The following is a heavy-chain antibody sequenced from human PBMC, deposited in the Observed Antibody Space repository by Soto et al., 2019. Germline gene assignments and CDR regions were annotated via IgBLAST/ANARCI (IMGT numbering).Heavy chain of an antibody. V-gene: IGHV1-69*12. D-gene: IGHD3-16*01. J-gene: IGHJ4*02. CDR3: ARGQTGGGWGYYVDF. CDR1: GGTFSSYA. CDR2: IIPIFGTA. Sequence: QVQLVQSGAEVKKPGSSVKVSCKASGGTFSSYAIDWVRQAPGQGLEWMGGIIPIFGTADYAQKFQGRVTSNADESKSTASREVRSLRSEDTAVYYCARGQTGGGWGYYVDFWGAGPRVTVSS.